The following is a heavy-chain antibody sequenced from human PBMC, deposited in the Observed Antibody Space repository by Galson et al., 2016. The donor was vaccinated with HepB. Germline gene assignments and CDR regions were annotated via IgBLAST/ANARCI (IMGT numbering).Heavy chain of an antibody. J-gene: IGHJ4*02. CDR3: VTRGGENN. Sequence: SLRLSCAASGFNFADAWMNWVRQAPGKGLEWVGRIKSKTAVGTTVYAAPVKGRFTISRDDSKNTLYLQMNSLKTEDTAMYYCVTRGGENNWGPGTLVTVSS. CDR2: IKSKTAVGTT. V-gene: IGHV3-15*01. CDR1: GFNFADAW. D-gene: IGHD2-21*01.